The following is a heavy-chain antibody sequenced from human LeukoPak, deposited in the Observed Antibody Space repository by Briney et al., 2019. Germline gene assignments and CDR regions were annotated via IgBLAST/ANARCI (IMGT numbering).Heavy chain of an antibody. CDR2: ISYDGSNK. J-gene: IGHJ4*02. D-gene: IGHD6-13*01. CDR3: ASSIAAAKSIDY. CDR1: GFTFSSYA. V-gene: IGHV3-30*04. Sequence: GGSVRLSCAASGFTFSSYAMHWVRQAPGKGLEWVAVISYDGSNKYYADSVKGRFTISRDNSKNTLYLQMNSLRAEDTAVYYCASSIAAAKSIDYWGQGTLVTVSS.